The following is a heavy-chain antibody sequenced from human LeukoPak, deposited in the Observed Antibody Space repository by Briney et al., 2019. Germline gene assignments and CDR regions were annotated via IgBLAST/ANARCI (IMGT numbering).Heavy chain of an antibody. CDR2: IIPIFGTA. J-gene: IGHJ4*02. CDR1: GATFRNYA. CDR3: AREVDRDIVVVPAAPFDY. D-gene: IGHD2-2*01. V-gene: IGHV1-69*13. Sequence: SVKVSCKASGATFRNYAISWVRQAPGQGLEWMGGIIPIFGTANYAQKFQGRVTITADESTSTVYMELSSLKSQDTAVYYCAREVDRDIVVVPAAPFDYWGQGTLVTVSS.